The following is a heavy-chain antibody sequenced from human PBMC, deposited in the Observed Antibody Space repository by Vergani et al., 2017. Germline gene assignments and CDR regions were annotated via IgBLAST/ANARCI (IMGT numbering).Heavy chain of an antibody. V-gene: IGHV5-51*01. D-gene: IGHD2-21*01. Sequence: EVMLVQSGAEVNKPGESLKISCKYSESSFISNEIAWVRQMSGKGLQWMGNINPIDSKIAYSPSFQGQAIMSLDKSITTAYLQWRSLKASDIAIYYCTRHVPCGDGACLHFDHWGQGTQVTVSS. CDR1: ESSFISNE. CDR3: TRHVPCGDGACLHFDH. CDR2: INPIDSKI. J-gene: IGHJ4*02.